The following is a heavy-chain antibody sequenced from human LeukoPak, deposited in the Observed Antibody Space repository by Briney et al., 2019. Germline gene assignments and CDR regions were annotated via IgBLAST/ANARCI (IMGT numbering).Heavy chain of an antibody. CDR1: GYTFTSYG. CDR2: IIPIFGTA. CDR3: ARLRSLRYFDWFDY. J-gene: IGHJ4*02. Sequence: ASVKVSCKASGYTFTSYGISWVRQAPGQGLEWMGGIIPIFGTANYAQKFQGRVTITADESTSTAYMELSSLRSEDTAVYYCARLRSLRYFDWFDYWGQGTLVTVSS. D-gene: IGHD3-9*01. V-gene: IGHV1-69*13.